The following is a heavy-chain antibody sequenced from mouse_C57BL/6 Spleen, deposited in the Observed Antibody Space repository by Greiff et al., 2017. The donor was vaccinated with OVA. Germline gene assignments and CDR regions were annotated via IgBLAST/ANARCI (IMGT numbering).Heavy chain of an antibody. Sequence: QVQLQQSGAELVKPGASVKISCKASGYAFSSYWMNWVKQRPGKGLEWIGQIYPGDGDTNYTGKFKGKATLTADKSSSTASMQLSSLTSEDSAVYFCARGRGYSNYDYYAMDYWGQGTSVTVSS. CDR2: IYPGDGDT. V-gene: IGHV1-80*01. D-gene: IGHD2-5*01. CDR3: ARGRGYSNYDYYAMDY. CDR1: GYAFSSYW. J-gene: IGHJ4*01.